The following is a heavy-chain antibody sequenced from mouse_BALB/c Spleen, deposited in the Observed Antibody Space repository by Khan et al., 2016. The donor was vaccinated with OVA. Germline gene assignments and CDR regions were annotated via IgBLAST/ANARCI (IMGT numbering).Heavy chain of an antibody. CDR1: GYTFTSYW. CDR3: TRSGVGSYESRDY. Sequence: VQLQQSGTVLARPGASVKMSCKASGYTFTSYWMYWVKQRPGQGLEWIGAIYPGNGDTNYNQKFKGKATLTVVTSTSTAYLDLNRLTNEDSAVYDATRSGVGSYESRDYWGQGTTLTVSA. V-gene: IGHV1-5*01. J-gene: IGHJ2*01. CDR2: IYPGNGDT. D-gene: IGHD1-1*02.